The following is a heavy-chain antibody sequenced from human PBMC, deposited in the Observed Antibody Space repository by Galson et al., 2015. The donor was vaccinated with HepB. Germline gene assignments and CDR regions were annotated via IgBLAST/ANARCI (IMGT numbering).Heavy chain of an antibody. Sequence: LSLTCTVSGGSIRDNYWSWIRQPAGKGLDWIGRIYPSGSTYYNPSLMSRVTMSADTSKTQLALNLNSVTAADTAVYYCARDPPYSFGWYFDCWGQGTPVTVSS. CDR2: IYPSGST. CDR3: ARDPPYSFGWYFDC. CDR1: GGSIRDNY. D-gene: IGHD6-19*01. J-gene: IGHJ4*02. V-gene: IGHV4-4*07.